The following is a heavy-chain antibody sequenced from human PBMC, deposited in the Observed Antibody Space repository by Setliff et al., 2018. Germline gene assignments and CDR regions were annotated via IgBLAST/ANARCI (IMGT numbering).Heavy chain of an antibody. CDR1: GFTFSSYS. CDR3: ALNHYLHGY. CDR2: ISNDAYTI. D-gene: IGHD1-26*01. V-gene: IGHV3-48*04. J-gene: IGHJ4*02. Sequence: GGSLRLSCAASGFTFSSYSMNWVRQAPGKGLEWVSYISNDAYTIHYADSMKGRLTISRDNSKNSVFLQMNSLRVEDTAVYYCALNHYLHGYWGQGTLVT.